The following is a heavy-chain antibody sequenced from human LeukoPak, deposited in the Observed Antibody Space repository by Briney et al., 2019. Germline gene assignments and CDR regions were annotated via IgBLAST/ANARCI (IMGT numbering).Heavy chain of an antibody. CDR3: AREIVVVPAAPPDAFDI. Sequence: GGSLRLSCAASGFTFSTYAMNWVRQAPGKGLEWVSSISSSSSYIYYADSVKGRFTISRDNAKNSLYLQMNSLRAEDTAVYYCAREIVVVPAAPPDAFDIWGQGTMVTVSS. D-gene: IGHD2-2*01. CDR2: ISSSSSYI. J-gene: IGHJ3*02. CDR1: GFTFSTYA. V-gene: IGHV3-21*01.